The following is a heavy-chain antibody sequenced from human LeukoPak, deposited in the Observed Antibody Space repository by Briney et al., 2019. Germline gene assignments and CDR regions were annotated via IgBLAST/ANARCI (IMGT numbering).Heavy chain of an antibody. D-gene: IGHD4-17*01. Sequence: GGSLRLSCAASGFTFSNAWMSWVRQAPGKGLEWVGRIKTIAGGGTTDYAAPVNGRFTISRDDSKNTLYLQVNSLKTEDTAVYYCTTDNNYGDYWLDYWGQGTLVTVSS. CDR1: GFTFSNAW. CDR3: TTDNNYGDYWLDY. J-gene: IGHJ4*02. V-gene: IGHV3-15*01. CDR2: IKTIAGGGTT.